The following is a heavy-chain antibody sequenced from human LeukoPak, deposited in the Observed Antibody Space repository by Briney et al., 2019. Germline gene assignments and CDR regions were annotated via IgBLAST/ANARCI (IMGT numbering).Heavy chain of an antibody. V-gene: IGHV4-38-2*02. CDR1: GYSISSGYY. CDR3: ARDVVGRDFQH. Sequence: SSETLSLTCTVSGYSISSGYYWGWIRQPPGKGLEWIGSIYHSGSTYYNPSLKSRVTISVDTSKNQFSLKLSSVTAADTAVYYCARDVVGRDFQHWGQGTLVTVSS. J-gene: IGHJ1*01. D-gene: IGHD2-21*01. CDR2: IYHSGST.